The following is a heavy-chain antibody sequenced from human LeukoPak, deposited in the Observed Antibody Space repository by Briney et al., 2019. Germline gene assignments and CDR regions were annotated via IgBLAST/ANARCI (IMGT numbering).Heavy chain of an antibody. CDR3: ARGDSGSFSQFDC. J-gene: IGHJ4*02. CDR1: GGSFSGYY. D-gene: IGHD1-26*01. CDR2: INHSGST. Sequence: SETLSLTCAVYGGSFSGYYWSWIRQPPGKGLEWIGEINHSGSTNYNPSLKSRVTISVDTSKNQFSLKLTSVTAADTAVYYCARGDSGSFSQFDCWGQGTLVTVSS. V-gene: IGHV4-34*01.